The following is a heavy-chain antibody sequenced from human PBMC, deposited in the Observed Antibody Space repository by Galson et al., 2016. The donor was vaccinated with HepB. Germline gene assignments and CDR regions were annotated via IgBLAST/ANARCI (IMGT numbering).Heavy chain of an antibody. CDR2: LSGTTNYV. Sequence: SLRLSCAASGFTFRNFGIHWVRQAPGKGLEWVSSLSGTTNYVFYADSVKGRFTISRDNAKNSVYLQMNSLTAEDTAFYYCVRGVFDSWGQGTLVTVSS. V-gene: IGHV3-21*01. CDR3: VRGVFDS. J-gene: IGHJ4*02. CDR1: GFTFRNFG.